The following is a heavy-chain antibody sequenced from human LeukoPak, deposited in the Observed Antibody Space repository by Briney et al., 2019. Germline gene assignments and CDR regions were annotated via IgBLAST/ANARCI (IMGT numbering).Heavy chain of an antibody. J-gene: IGHJ3*02. D-gene: IGHD2-15*01. CDR3: ARRRLVVGKIDAFDI. CDR1: GFTFRSYG. CDR2: IRYDGSNK. V-gene: IGHV3-30*02. Sequence: GGSLRVSCAASGFTFRSYGMHWVRQAPGKGLEWVEFIRYDGSNKYYADSVKGRFTISRDNSKNTLYLQMNSLRAEDTAVYYCARRRLVVGKIDAFDIWGQGTMVTVSS.